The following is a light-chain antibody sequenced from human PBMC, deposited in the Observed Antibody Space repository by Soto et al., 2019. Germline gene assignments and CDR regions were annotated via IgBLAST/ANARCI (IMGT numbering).Light chain of an antibody. CDR3: QKYSSVPV. V-gene: IGKV1-27*01. CDR2: AAS. Sequence: DIQMTHSPTSLSASVGDRVTITCRASQGIRNFVAWYQQKPGKAPKLLIYAASTLQSGVPSRLSGSGSGTDFTLTINSLQPDDVATYSCQKYSSVPVFGPGTKVEIK. J-gene: IGKJ3*01. CDR1: QGIRNF.